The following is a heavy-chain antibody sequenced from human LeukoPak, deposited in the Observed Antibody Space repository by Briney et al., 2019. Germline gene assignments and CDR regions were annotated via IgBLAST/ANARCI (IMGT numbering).Heavy chain of an antibody. CDR1: GYSISSGYQ. J-gene: IGHJ5*02. V-gene: IGHV4-38-2*02. D-gene: IGHD2-2*01. Sequence: PSETLSLTCGVSGYSISSGYQWAWIRQSPGKGLEWIGSIYHSGSAHYNPSLKSRVTISVETSKNQFSLNMYSVTAADTAVYYCARDPRWLTPDCTSTSCYENYFDPWGQGNPGHRLL. CDR2: IYHSGSA. CDR3: ARDPRWLTPDCTSTSCYENYFDP.